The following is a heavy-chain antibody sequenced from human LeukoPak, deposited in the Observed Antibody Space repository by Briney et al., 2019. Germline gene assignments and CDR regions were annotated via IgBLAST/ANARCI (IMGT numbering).Heavy chain of an antibody. CDR2: IYYSGST. CDR1: GGSISSSSYY. Sequence: PSETLSLTCTVSGGSISSSSYYWGWIRQPPGKGLEWIGSIYYSGSTYYNPSLKSRVTISVDTSKSQFSLKLSSVTAADTAVYYCARGTYSGSYYYGDAFDIWGQGTMVTVSS. V-gene: IGHV4-39*07. D-gene: IGHD1-26*01. CDR3: ARGTYSGSYYYGDAFDI. J-gene: IGHJ3*02.